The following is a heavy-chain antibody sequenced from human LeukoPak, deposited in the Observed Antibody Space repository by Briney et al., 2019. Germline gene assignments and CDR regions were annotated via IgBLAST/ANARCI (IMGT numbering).Heavy chain of an antibody. D-gene: IGHD2-2*01. V-gene: IGHV4-39*01. Sequence: SETLSLTCTVSGGSISSSSYYWGWIRQPPGKGLEWIGSAYYSGSTYYNPSLKSRVTISVDTSKNQFSLKLSSVTAADTAVYYCARVSCSSTTCPFDYWGQGTLVTVSS. CDR3: ARVSCSSTTCPFDY. CDR1: GGSISSSSYY. CDR2: AYYSGST. J-gene: IGHJ4*02.